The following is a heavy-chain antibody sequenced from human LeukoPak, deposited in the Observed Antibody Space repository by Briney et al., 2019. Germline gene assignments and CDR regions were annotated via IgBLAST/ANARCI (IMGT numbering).Heavy chain of an antibody. D-gene: IGHD3-22*01. Sequence: GGSLRLSCAASGFTFSSYAMSWVRQAPGRGLEWVSAICKSGGSTYYADSVRGRFTIFRDNSKNTLYLQMNSLRAEDTAVYYCAKDVESAYDSSGYYSPFDSWAQGTLVTVSS. CDR3: AKDVESAYDSSGYYSPFDS. CDR2: ICKSGGST. J-gene: IGHJ4*02. CDR1: GFTFSSYA. V-gene: IGHV3-23*01.